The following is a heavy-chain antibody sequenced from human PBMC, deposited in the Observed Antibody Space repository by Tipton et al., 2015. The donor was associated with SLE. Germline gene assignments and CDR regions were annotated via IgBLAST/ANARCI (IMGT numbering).Heavy chain of an antibody. CDR2: IYYSGST. J-gene: IGHJ4*02. Sequence: TLSLTCTVSGGSISSSSYYWGWIRQPPGKGLEWIGSIYYSGSTYYNPSLKSRVTISVDTSKNQFSLKLSSVTAADTAVYYCRAARRLDYWGQGTLVTVSS. V-gene: IGHV4-39*07. CDR1: GGSISSSSYY. CDR3: RAARRLDY. D-gene: IGHD6-6*01.